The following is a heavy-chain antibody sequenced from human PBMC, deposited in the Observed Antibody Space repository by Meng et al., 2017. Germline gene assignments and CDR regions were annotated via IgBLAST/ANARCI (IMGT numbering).Heavy chain of an antibody. D-gene: IGHD1-26*01. Sequence: QLQLQESGSGLVKPSQTLSLTCTVSGGSISSSSYYWGWIRQPPGKGLEWIGSIYYRGSTYYNPSLKSRVTISVDTSKNQFSLKLNYVTAADTAVYYCARDSGVGGSYNWFDPWGQGTLVTVSS. J-gene: IGHJ5*02. V-gene: IGHV4-39*07. CDR3: ARDSGVGGSYNWFDP. CDR2: IYYRGST. CDR1: GGSISSSSYY.